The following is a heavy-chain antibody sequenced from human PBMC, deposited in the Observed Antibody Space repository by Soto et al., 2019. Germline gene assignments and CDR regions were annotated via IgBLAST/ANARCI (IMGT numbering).Heavy chain of an antibody. D-gene: IGHD3-22*01. CDR1: GLPFSTYA. J-gene: IGHJ4*02. CDR3: AKKSSGNSYFYFDY. CDR2: LTDSGGST. Sequence: PGGSLRLSCAASGLPFSTYAMGWVRQTPGKGLEWVSALTDSGGSTYYADSVKGRFTISRDNSRNTLFLQMNSLRAEDTAVYYCAKKSSGNSYFYFDYWGQGALVTVSS. V-gene: IGHV3-23*01.